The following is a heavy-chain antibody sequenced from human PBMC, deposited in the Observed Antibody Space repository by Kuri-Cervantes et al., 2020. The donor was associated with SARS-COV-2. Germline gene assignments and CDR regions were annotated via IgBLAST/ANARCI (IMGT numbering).Heavy chain of an antibody. J-gene: IGHJ4*02. D-gene: IGHD3-10*01. CDR2: INDAGTTT. Sequence: GESLKISCAASGFSFSDYVMTWVRQAPGKGLEWVSIINDAGTTTHYADSVKGRFTISRDNSKNTVYLQMNNLEVEDTAVYFCATGFISVWFRPLAYWGQGTLVTVSS. V-gene: IGHV3-23*01. CDR3: ATGFISVWFRPLAY. CDR1: GFSFSDYV.